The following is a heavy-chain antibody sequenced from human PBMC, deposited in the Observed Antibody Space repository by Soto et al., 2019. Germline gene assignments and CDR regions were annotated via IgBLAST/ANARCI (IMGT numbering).Heavy chain of an antibody. CDR3: ARGTYYAFDI. CDR1: GYTFTNYD. CDR2: MNPKSGDT. Sequence: QVQLVQSGAEVRKPGASVKVSCKTSGYTFTNYDMNWVRQATGQGLEWVGWMNPKSGDTGYAPKFQGRVTMTRNTSISTAYMELSSLRSEDTAVYYCARGTYYAFDIWGQGTRVSVSS. V-gene: IGHV1-8*02. D-gene: IGHD3-10*01. J-gene: IGHJ3*02.